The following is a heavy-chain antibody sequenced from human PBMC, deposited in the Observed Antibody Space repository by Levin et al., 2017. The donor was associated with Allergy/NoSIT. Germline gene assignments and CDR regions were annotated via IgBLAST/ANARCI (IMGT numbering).Heavy chain of an antibody. D-gene: IGHD5-24*01. CDR1: GFTFSISA. CDR3: AKGLQDGSIKLFDY. CDR2: ISGSGINT. V-gene: IGHV3-23*01. J-gene: IGHJ4*02. Sequence: LSLTCAASGFTFSISAMSWVRQGPGKGLEWVSAISGSGINTFYADSVKGRFTMSRDTSKNTLYLQMNSLRADDTAVYYCAKGLQDGSIKLFDYWGQGTLVTVSS.